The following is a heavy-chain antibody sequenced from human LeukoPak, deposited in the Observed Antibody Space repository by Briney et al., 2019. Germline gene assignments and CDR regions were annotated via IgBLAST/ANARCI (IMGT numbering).Heavy chain of an antibody. J-gene: IGHJ4*02. Sequence: ASVKVSCKASGYTLTAYGISWVRQAPGQGLEWMGWINTYNGNTNSAQKVQGRVTMTTDTSTNTADMELRSLASDDTAVYYCARGDLGGNFDYWGQGTLVTVSS. V-gene: IGHV1-18*01. CDR3: ARGDLGGNFDY. D-gene: IGHD1-26*01. CDR2: INTYNGNT. CDR1: GYTLTAYG.